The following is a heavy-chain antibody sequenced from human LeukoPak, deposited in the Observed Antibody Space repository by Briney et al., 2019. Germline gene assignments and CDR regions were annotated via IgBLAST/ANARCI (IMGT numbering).Heavy chain of an antibody. CDR2: IIPIFGTA. Sequence: SVKVSCEASGGTFSSYAISWVRQAPGQGLEWMGRIIPIFGTANYAQKFQGRVTITTDESTSTAYMELSSLRSEDTAVYYCARELITMVRGTNHYYYYMDVWGKGTTVTVSS. CDR1: GGTFSSYA. D-gene: IGHD3-10*01. CDR3: ARELITMVRGTNHYYYYMDV. V-gene: IGHV1-69*05. J-gene: IGHJ6*03.